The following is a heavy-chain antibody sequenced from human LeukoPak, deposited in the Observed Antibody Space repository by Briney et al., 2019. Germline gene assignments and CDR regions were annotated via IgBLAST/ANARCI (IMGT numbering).Heavy chain of an antibody. J-gene: IGHJ4*02. Sequence: GGSLRLSCAASGFTFSTYGMNWVRQAPGKGLEWVAVIWRDGINTYYADSVKGRFTISRDNSKNTLCLQMNSLRAEDIAVYYCAKLTRGWGQGTLVTVSS. V-gene: IGHV3-33*06. CDR2: IWRDGINT. CDR1: GFTFSTYG. CDR3: AKLTRG. D-gene: IGHD7-27*01.